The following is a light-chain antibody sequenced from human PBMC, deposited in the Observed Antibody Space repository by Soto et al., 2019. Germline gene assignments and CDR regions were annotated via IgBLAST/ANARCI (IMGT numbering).Light chain of an antibody. J-gene: IGKJ2*01. CDR2: DAS. V-gene: IGKV1-33*01. CDR3: QQYDNLPRT. CDR1: QYISNY. Sequence: IQMTQSPSSLEASVGDRVTITCQASQYISNYLNWYQQKPGKAPKLLIYDASNLETGVPSRFSGSGSGTDVTFTISSLQPEDIATYYCQQYDNLPRTFGQGTKLEIK.